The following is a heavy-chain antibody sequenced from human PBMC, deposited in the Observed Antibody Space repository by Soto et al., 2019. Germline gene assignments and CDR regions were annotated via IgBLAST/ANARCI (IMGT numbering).Heavy chain of an antibody. D-gene: IGHD2-2*01. CDR2: ISGSSSYR. J-gene: IGHJ6*03. CDR1: GFSFTDYS. V-gene: IGHV3-21*01. CDR3: ARDGAYCSGTGCRDYYHYMDV. Sequence: EVQLVESGGGLVKPGGSLRLSCAASGFSFTDYSMNWVRQAPGKGLEWVSSISGSSSYRYYADSLKGRFTVSRDNAERSLFLQMNSLGAEDTAVYYCARDGAYCSGTGCRDYYHYMDVWGKGTTVTVSS.